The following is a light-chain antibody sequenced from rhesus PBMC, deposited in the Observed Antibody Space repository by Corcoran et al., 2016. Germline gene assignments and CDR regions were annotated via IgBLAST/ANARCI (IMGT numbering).Light chain of an antibody. CDR1: QSLLHGDGNTH. J-gene: IGKJ1*01. V-gene: IGKV2-78*01. CDR3: MQVIQLPRT. Sequence: DIVMTQTPLSLPVTPGEPASISCRSSQSLLHGDGNTHLYWYLQKPGQSSQLVIHLVSNRASGVPDRFRGSGSGTYVKLKISRVEAEDVGVFYCMQVIQLPRTFGHGTKVEIK. CDR2: LVS.